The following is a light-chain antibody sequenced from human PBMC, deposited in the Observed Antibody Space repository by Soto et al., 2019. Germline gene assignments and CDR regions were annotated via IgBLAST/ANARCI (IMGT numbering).Light chain of an antibody. CDR1: QGISNY. CDR2: DAS. V-gene: IGKV1-33*01. Sequence: DIQMTQSPSSLSASVGDRVNITCQASQGISNYLNWYQHKPGKAPKLLIYDASNLETGVPSRFSGSGSGTDFTFTISSLQPEDIATYYCQQYENPLFTFGPGTRVDIK. J-gene: IGKJ3*01. CDR3: QQYENPLFT.